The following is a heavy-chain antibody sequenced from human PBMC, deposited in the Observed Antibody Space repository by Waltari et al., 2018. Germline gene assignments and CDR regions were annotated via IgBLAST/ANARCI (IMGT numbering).Heavy chain of an antibody. V-gene: IGHV4-59*01. J-gene: IGHJ4*02. CDR1: GGSISSYY. D-gene: IGHD1-26*01. Sequence: QVQLQESGPGLVKPSETLSLTCTVSGGSISSYYWSWIRQPPGKGLEWIGYIYYSGSTNYNPSLKSRVTISVDTSKNQFSLKLSSVTAADTAVYYCARGGPGGDPLPFDYWGQGTLVTVSS. CDR2: IYYSGST. CDR3: ARGGPGGDPLPFDY.